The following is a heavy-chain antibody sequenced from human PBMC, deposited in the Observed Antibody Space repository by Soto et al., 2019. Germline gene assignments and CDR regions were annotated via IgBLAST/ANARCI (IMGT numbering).Heavy chain of an antibody. V-gene: IGHV4-59*08. CDR2: IYYSGST. J-gene: IGHJ3*02. CDR1: GGSISSYY. Sequence: QVQLQESGPGLVKPSETLSLTCTVSGGSISSYYWSWIRQPPGKGLEWIGYIYYSGSTNYNPSLKSRVTISVDTSKNQFSLKLSSVTAADTAVYYCARLGVGNWAKGGIEHSAFDIWGQGTMVTVSS. D-gene: IGHD7-27*01. CDR3: ARLGVGNWAKGGIEHSAFDI.